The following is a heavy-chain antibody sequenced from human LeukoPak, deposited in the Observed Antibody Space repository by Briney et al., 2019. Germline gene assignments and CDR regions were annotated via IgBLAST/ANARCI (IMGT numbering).Heavy chain of an antibody. D-gene: IGHD3-10*01. CDR3: ARAPVVRGVFGWFDF. V-gene: IGHV4-59*11. J-gene: IGHJ5*01. Sequence: PSETLSLTCTVSGDSINSLDLWSWVRQPPGKGLEWIGHRHDSGSSNYNPSLKSRVTISIDTSKNQFSLKLNSATAADTADYYCARAPVVRGVFGWFDFWGQGVLVTVSS. CDR1: GDSINSLDL. CDR2: RHDSGSS.